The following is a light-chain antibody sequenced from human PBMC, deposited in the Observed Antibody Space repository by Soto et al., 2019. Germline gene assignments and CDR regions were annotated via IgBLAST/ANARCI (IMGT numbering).Light chain of an antibody. CDR2: AAS. CDR1: QSVSSTY. V-gene: IGKV3-20*01. J-gene: IGKJ1*01. CDR3: QQYGSSSWT. Sequence: EIVLTQSPGTLSSSPGERATLSCRASQSVSSTYLAWYQQKPGQAPRLLISAASNRATDIPDRFSGSGSGTDFALTISRLEPEDFAVYYCQQYGSSSWTFGQGTRVEI.